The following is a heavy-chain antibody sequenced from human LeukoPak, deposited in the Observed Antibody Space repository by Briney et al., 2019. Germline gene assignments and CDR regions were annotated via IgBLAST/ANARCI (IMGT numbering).Heavy chain of an antibody. Sequence: ASVKVSCKASGGTFSSYAISCVRQAPGQGLEWMGGIIPIFGTANYAQKFQGRVTITADESTSTAYMELSSLRSEDTAAYYCASPDSVDYGDYVSYYYMDVWGKGTTVTVSS. CDR1: GGTFSSYA. V-gene: IGHV1-69*13. CDR2: IIPIFGTA. CDR3: ASPDSVDYGDYVSYYYMDV. D-gene: IGHD4-17*01. J-gene: IGHJ6*03.